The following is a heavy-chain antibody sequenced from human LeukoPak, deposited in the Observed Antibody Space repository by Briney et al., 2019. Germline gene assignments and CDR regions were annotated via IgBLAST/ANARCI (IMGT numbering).Heavy chain of an antibody. CDR1: GYTFTYYY. J-gene: IGHJ4*02. CDR3: ARGGMVRGVIILAYSDY. D-gene: IGHD3-10*01. Sequence: ASVKVSCKASGYTFTYYYIHWVRQAPGQGLEWMGIINPSGGSTTYAQKFQGRVTLTRDTSTSTVYMELSSLRSEDTAVYYCARGGMVRGVIILAYSDYWGQGTLVTVSS. CDR2: INPSGGST. V-gene: IGHV1-46*01.